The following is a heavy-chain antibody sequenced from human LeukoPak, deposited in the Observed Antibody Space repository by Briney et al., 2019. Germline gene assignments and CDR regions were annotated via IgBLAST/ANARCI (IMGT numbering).Heavy chain of an antibody. CDR2: INPNHGDT. J-gene: IGHJ5*02. Sequence: ASVKVSCKASGYTFTGYYMHWVRQAPGQGLEWMGWINPNHGDTNYAQKFQDRVSMTRDTSISTAYMHLSRLRSDDTAVYYCARGLEWLTRRHTWFYPWGQGTLVTVSS. V-gene: IGHV1-2*02. CDR3: ARGLEWLTRRHTWFYP. CDR1: GYTFTGYY. D-gene: IGHD3-3*01.